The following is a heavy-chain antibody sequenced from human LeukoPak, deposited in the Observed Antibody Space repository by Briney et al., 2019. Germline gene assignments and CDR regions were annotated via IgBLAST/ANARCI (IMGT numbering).Heavy chain of an antibody. V-gene: IGHV3-23*01. D-gene: IGHD3-9*01. Sequence: GGALRLSCAASGFTLSTFFFTWGRQAPGEGLGWVSAISGSGGSTYYADSVKGRFTISRDNSKNTLCLQMNSLRAEDTAVYYCAKGPSFDWSRNYFDYWGQGTLVTVSS. CDR2: ISGSGGST. CDR1: GFTLSTFF. CDR3: AKGPSFDWSRNYFDY. J-gene: IGHJ4*02.